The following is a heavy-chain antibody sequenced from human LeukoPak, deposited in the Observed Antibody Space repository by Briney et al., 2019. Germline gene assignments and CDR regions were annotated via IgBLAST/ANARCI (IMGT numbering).Heavy chain of an antibody. Sequence: SVKVSCKASGGTFSSYAISWVRQAPGQGLEWMGRIIPILGIANYAQKFQGRVTITADKSTSTAYMELSSLRFEDTAMYYCARVDRYHYYLDVWGKGTTVTVSS. CDR3: ARVDRYHYYLDV. J-gene: IGHJ6*03. CDR1: GGTFSSYA. CDR2: IIPILGIA. V-gene: IGHV1-69*04.